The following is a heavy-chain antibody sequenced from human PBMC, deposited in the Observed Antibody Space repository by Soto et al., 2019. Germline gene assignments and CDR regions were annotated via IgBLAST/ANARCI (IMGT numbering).Heavy chain of an antibody. CDR2: INHSGST. V-gene: IGHV4-34*01. CDR3: ARLVYDTRLNYMYFDF. CDR1: GGSFSDYF. D-gene: IGHD3-10*01. Sequence: PSETLSLTCAVYGGSFSDYFWTWIRKPPGKGLEWIGEINHSGSTNFNPSLKSRVAISVDTSQNQFSLKLTSVTAADTAIYFCARLVYDTRLNYMYFDFWGQGALVTVSS. J-gene: IGHJ4*02.